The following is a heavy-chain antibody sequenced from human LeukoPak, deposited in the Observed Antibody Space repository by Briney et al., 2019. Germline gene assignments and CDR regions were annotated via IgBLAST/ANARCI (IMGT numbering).Heavy chain of an antibody. J-gene: IGHJ4*02. V-gene: IGHV3-23*01. CDR3: AKDSGSTWYFDY. CDR1: GFTFSIYA. D-gene: IGHD6-13*01. CDR2: ISGSGDST. Sequence: GGSLRLSCAASGFTFSIYAMSWDRQAPGKGLEWVSGISGSGDSTYYADSAEGRFTISRDNSKNTLYLQMNSLRAEDTAIYYCAKDSGSTWYFDYWGQGTLVTVSS.